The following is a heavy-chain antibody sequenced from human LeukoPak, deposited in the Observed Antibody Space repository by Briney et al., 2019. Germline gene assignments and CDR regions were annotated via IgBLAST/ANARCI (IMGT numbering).Heavy chain of an antibody. CDR1: GFTFDDYA. Sequence: GGSLRLSYAASGFTFDDYAMHWVRQAPGKGLEWVSGISWNSGSIGYADSVKGRFTISRDNAKNSLYLQMNSLRAEDTAVYYCARDRAHNSWSDYWGQGTLVTVSS. D-gene: IGHD6-13*01. J-gene: IGHJ4*02. CDR2: ISWNSGSI. CDR3: ARDRAHNSWSDY. V-gene: IGHV3-9*01.